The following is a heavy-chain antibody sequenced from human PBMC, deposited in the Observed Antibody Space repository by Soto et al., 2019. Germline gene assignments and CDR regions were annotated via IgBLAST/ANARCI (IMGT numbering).Heavy chain of an antibody. CDR1: GYTFTDYG. V-gene: IGHV1-18*01. CDR2: ISAYTGNT. Sequence: GASVKVSCKASGYTFTDYGITWVRQAPGQGLEWMGWISAYTGNTNYAQKVQGRVTMSTDTSTSTAYLELRSLRSDDTAVYYCARGPESRSTTYFDYWGQGTLFTVSS. D-gene: IGHD1-26*01. CDR3: ARGPESRSTTYFDY. J-gene: IGHJ4*02.